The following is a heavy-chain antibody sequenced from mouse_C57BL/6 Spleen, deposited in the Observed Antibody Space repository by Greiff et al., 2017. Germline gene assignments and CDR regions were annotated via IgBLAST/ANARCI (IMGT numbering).Heavy chain of an antibody. CDR1: GFPSSDYY. V-gene: IGHV5-16*01. Sequence: KLMESEGGLVQPGSSMKLSCTASGFPSSDYYMAWVRQVPEKGLEWVANINYDGSSTYYLDSLKSRFLISRDNAKNILYLQMSSRKSEDASSYCCARASGKYVSLAMDDWGQGTSVTVSS. D-gene: IGHD2-1*01. CDR3: ARASGKYVSLAMDD. CDR2: INYDGSST. J-gene: IGHJ4*01.